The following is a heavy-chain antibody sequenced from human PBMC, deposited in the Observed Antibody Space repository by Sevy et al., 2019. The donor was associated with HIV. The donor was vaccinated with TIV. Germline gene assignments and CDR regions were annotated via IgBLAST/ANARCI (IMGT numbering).Heavy chain of an antibody. Sequence: SETLSLTCTISGASISSSYWSWIRQSPGKGLEWIGNLRHSGSTHFNPSLSSRVTISLDRSKNQFSLSLTSVTAADTAVSFCARLQDYGSGSFSPWFGPWGQGILVTVSS. CDR2: LRHSGST. V-gene: IGHV4-59*01. CDR1: GASISSSY. D-gene: IGHD3-10*01. CDR3: ARLQDYGSGSFSPWFGP. J-gene: IGHJ5*02.